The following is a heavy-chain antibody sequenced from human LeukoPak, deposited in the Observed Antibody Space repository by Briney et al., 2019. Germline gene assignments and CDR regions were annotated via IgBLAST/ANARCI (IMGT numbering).Heavy chain of an antibody. CDR2: INPKSGRT. J-gene: IGHJ5*02. V-gene: IGHV1-2*02. CDR1: GYSFTDYY. D-gene: IGHD3-3*01. CDR3: ARADFVDAGPYLIGP. Sequence: GASVRVSCKPSGYSFTDYYIHWVRQAPGQGLEWMGWINPKSGRTSSARKFQDRVTMTRDPSISTVYMDMAWLTSDDTAIYFCARADFVDAGPYLIGPWGQGTLVTVSS.